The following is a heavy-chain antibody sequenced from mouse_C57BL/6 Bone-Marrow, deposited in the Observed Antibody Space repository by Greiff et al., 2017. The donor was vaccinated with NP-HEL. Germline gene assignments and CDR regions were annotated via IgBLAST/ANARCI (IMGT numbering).Heavy chain of an antibody. D-gene: IGHD2-4*01. J-gene: IGHJ4*01. CDR3: ATPIYYDYDGDAMDY. V-gene: IGHV1-53*01. CDR2: INPSNGGT. Sequence: VQLQQSGTELVKPGASVKLSCKASGYTFTSYWMHWVKQRPGQGLEWIGNINPSNGGTNYNEKFKSKATLTVDKSSSTAYMQLSSLTSEDSAVYYCATPIYYDYDGDAMDYWGQGTSVTVSS. CDR1: GYTFTSYW.